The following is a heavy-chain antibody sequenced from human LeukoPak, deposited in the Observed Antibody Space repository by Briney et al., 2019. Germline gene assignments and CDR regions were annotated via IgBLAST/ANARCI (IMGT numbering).Heavy chain of an antibody. D-gene: IGHD2-15*01. CDR2: IKRDGSEK. CDR3: ARGVYCSGGSCYRYNYYYGMDV. CDR1: GFTFSSHG. Sequence: HAGGSLRLFCGASGFTFSSHGVSWVRRAPGKGLVGVANIKRDGSEKYYVDSVKGRFTISRDNAKNSLYLQMNSLRAEDTAVYYCARGVYCSGGSCYRYNYYYGMDVWGQGTTVTVSS. J-gene: IGHJ6*02. V-gene: IGHV3-7*01.